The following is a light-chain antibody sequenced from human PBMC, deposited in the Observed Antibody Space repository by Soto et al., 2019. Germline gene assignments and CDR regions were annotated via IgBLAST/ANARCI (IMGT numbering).Light chain of an antibody. CDR2: EVN. J-gene: IGLJ1*01. V-gene: IGLV2-14*01. Sequence: QSVLTQPASVSGSPGQSITISCTGTSSDIGYYVYVSWYQHHSGKAPKLIIYEVNSRPSGVSNRFSGSKSVNTASLTISGLQAEDEADYFCSSHASSSAYYVFGTGTKLTVL. CDR1: SSDIGYYVY. CDR3: SSHASSSAYYV.